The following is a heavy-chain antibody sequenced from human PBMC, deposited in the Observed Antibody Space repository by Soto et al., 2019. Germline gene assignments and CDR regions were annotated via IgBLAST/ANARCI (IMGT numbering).Heavy chain of an antibody. CDR2: VSDDGSKT. V-gene: IGHV3-30*18. D-gene: IGHD2-21*01. CDR1: GFTYNSYG. Sequence: QALLVESGGGVVQPGRSLSLSCAASGFTYNSYGMHWVRQAPGKGLEWVARVSDDGSKTYYADSVKGRFTVSRDNSKNTLYLQMNSLRAEDTALYYCAKAFCGDECFFPEGYDYGMDVWGQGTTVTVSS. J-gene: IGHJ6*02. CDR3: AKAFCGDECFFPEGYDYGMDV.